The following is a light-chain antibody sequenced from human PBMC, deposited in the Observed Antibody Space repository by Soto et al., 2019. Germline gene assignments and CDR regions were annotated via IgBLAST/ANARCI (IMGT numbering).Light chain of an antibody. CDR2: DVS. CDR1: SSDVGGYNY. CDR3: SSYTSSSTVV. V-gene: IGLV2-14*01. J-gene: IGLJ2*01. Sequence: QSVLTQPASVSGSPGQSITISCTGTSSDVGGYNYVSWYQQHPGKAPKLMIYDVSNWPSGVSNRFSGSKSGNTASLTISGLQAEDEADYYCSSYTSSSTVVFGGGTQLT.